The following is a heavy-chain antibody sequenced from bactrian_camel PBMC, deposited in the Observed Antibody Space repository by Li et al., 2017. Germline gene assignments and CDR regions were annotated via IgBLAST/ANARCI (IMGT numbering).Heavy chain of an antibody. CDR2: LDSDGST. J-gene: IGHJ6*01. CDR1: GYTVSRLR. V-gene: IGHV3S57*01. Sequence: HVQLVESGGGPVQAGGSLRLSCVASGYTVSRLRMGWFRQAPGKEREFVSVLDSDGSTAYPDSVKGRFTISKDKNTLTLQMTNLQPEDTAMYYCAARNAGCSWARAIGERQLGSAANFGFWGQGTQVTVS. CDR3: AARNAGCSWARAIGERQLGSAANFGF. D-gene: IGHD6*01.